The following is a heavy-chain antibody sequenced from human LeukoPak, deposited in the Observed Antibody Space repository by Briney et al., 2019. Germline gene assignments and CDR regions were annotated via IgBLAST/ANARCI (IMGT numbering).Heavy chain of an antibody. D-gene: IGHD3-16*01. CDR2: IIPIFGTA. V-gene: IGHV1-69*13. Sequence: SVKVSCKASGGTFSSYAISWVRQAPGQGLEWMGGIIPIFGTANYAQKFQGRVTITADESTSTAYMELSSLRSEDTAVYYCARAHYDNVWGSFTGRYFDYWGQGTLVTVSS. J-gene: IGHJ4*02. CDR1: GGTFSSYA. CDR3: ARAHYDNVWGSFTGRYFDY.